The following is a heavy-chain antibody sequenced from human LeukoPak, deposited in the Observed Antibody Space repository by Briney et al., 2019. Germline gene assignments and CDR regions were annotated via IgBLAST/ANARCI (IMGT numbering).Heavy chain of an antibody. CDR1: GFTFSSYS. CDR2: ISSSSSTI. CDR3: ARGDDYYYDSSGSHNY. J-gene: IGHJ4*02. Sequence: GGSLRLSCAASGFTFSSYSMNWVRQAPGKGLEWVSYISSSSSTIYYADSVKGRFTISRDNAKNSLYLQMNSLRAEDTAVYYCARGDDYYYDSSGSHNYWGQGTLVTVSS. V-gene: IGHV3-48*04. D-gene: IGHD3-22*01.